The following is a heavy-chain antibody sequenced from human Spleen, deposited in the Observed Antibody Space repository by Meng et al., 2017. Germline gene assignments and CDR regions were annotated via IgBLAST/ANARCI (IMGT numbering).Heavy chain of an antibody. Sequence: QVQLVQSGAEVKKPGAPVKVSCKASGYTFTSYGISWVRQAPGQGLEWMGWISAYNGNTNYAQKLQGRVTMTTDTSTSTAYMELRSLRSDDTAVYYCARSMTGYYRGSEFDYWGQGTLVTVSS. D-gene: IGHD3-9*01. CDR3: ARSMTGYYRGSEFDY. V-gene: IGHV1-18*01. CDR1: GYTFTSYG. J-gene: IGHJ4*02. CDR2: ISAYNGNT.